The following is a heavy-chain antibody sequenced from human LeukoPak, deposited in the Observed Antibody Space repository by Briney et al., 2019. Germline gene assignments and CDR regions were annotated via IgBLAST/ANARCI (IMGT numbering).Heavy chain of an antibody. J-gene: IGHJ6*02. V-gene: IGHV3-7*01. CDR2: IKQDGSEK. CDR3: AREWSPVYRSGMDV. Sequence: GGSLRLSCAASGFTFSSYWMSWVRQAPGKGLEWVANIKQDGSEKYYVDSVKGRFTISRDNAKNSLYLQMNSLRAEDTAVYYCAREWSPVYRSGMDVWGQGTTVTVSS. CDR1: GFTFSSYW. D-gene: IGHD1-26*01.